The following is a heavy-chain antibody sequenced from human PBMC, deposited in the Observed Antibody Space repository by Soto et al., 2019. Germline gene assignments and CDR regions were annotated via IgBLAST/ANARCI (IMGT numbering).Heavy chain of an antibody. Sequence: QVQLQESGPGLVKPSQTLSLTCTVSGGPISPYFWSWIRQPAGKGLEWIGRIYYTGSTNYNPPLKSRVSMSLDTARNQISLKVKSVTAADTALYYCAREGGYFDSSGSGVYHYYGVDVWGRGTTVTVSS. CDR2: IYYTGST. J-gene: IGHJ6*02. V-gene: IGHV4-4*07. CDR3: AREGGYFDSSGSGVYHYYGVDV. D-gene: IGHD3-22*01. CDR1: GGPISPYF.